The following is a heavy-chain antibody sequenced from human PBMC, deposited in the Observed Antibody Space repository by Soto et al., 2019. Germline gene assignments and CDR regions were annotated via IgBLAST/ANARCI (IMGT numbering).Heavy chain of an antibody. CDR1: GGSISSSSYY. V-gene: IGHV4-39*01. D-gene: IGHD3-10*01. CDR2: IYYSGST. J-gene: IGHJ4*02. Sequence: SETLSLTCTVSGGSISSSSYYWGWIRQPPGKGLEWIGNIYYSGSTYYNPSLKSRVTISIDTSKNQFSLKLSSVTAADTAVYYCASHYYYGSGSYYNGLDNWGQGTLVTVSS. CDR3: ASHYYYGSGSYYNGLDN.